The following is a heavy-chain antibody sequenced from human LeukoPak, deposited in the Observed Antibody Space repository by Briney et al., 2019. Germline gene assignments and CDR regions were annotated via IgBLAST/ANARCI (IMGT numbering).Heavy chain of an antibody. CDR2: ITPMFGTA. V-gene: IGHV1-69*13. CDR1: GGTFSSYD. CDR3: ARGWLAETTVVTPYNY. J-gene: IGHJ4*02. D-gene: IGHD4-23*01. Sequence: SVKVSCKASGGTFSSYDISWVRQAPGQGLEWMGGITPMFGTAKYAQKFQGRVTITAVESMSTAYMELSSLRSEDTAVYYCARGWLAETTVVTPYNYWGQGTLVTVSS.